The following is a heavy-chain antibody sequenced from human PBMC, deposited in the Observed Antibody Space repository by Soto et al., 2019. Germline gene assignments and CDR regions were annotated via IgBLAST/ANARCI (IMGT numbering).Heavy chain of an antibody. CDR2: IHYNGNT. CDR3: AREGNLGRWLQPLDF. J-gene: IGHJ4*02. CDR1: GDSISASS. V-gene: IGHV4-59*01. Sequence: SETLSLSCTVSGDSISASSWSWVRQPPGKGLEWIGNIHYNGNTKYSPSLKSRVTMSVDTSKNHFSLRLISVTAADTAIYFCAREGNLGRWLQPLDFWGQGTLVTVSS. D-gene: IGHD5-12*01.